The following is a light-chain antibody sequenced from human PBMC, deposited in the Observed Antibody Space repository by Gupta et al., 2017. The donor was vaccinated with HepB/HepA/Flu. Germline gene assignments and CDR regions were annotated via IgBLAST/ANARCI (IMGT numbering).Light chain of an antibody. CDR2: CVS. CDR1: QSVSSTY. V-gene: IGKV3-20*01. J-gene: IGKJ2*01. Sequence: EFTYFSATLSLSPGGRATLSCRASQSVSSTYLGWYQHKPGQAPSLLIYCVSNRATGTPDRCSGSGSGTDFILTISRLQPEDFAVYFCQHYGGSPLIAFGQGTKLEIK. CDR3: QHYGGSPLIA.